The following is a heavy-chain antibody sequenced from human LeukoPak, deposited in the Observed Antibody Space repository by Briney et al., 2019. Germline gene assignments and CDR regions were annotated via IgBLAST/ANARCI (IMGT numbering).Heavy chain of an antibody. CDR1: GGSITSSSYY. CDR2: FYYSGST. J-gene: IGHJ4*02. D-gene: IGHD5-24*01. V-gene: IGHV4-39*01. Sequence: SETLSLTCTVSGGSITSSSYYWGWIRQPPGKGLQWIGSFYYSGSTYYNPSLKSRVTIYVDTSKNQFSLKLSSVTAADTAVHXXARGRRDGYNLEYFDKWGQGTLVTVSS. CDR3: ARGRRDGYNLEYFDK.